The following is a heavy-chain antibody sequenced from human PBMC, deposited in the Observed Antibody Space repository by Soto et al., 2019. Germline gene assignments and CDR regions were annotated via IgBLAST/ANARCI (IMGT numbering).Heavy chain of an antibody. D-gene: IGHD3-3*01. V-gene: IGHV3-23*01. CDR3: AKEIDNYDFWSGPIEGV. Sequence: GGSLRLSCAASGFTFSSYAMSWVRQAPGKGLEWVSAISGSGGSTYYADSVKGRFTISRDNSKNTLYLQMNSLRAEDTAVYYCAKEIDNYDFWSGPIEGVWGQGTTVTVSS. J-gene: IGHJ6*02. CDR2: ISGSGGST. CDR1: GFTFSSYA.